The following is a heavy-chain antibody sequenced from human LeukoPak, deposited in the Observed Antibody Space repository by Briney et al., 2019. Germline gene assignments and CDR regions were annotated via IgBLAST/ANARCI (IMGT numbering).Heavy chain of an antibody. CDR2: ISSGKT. Sequence: TGGSLRLSCAASGFPFSSHAMSWVRQPPGKGLEWVPAISSGKTYYADSVRGRFTISRDDSKNTVSLQMNSLRDEDTALYYCVREAGYCASVCLKSNWFDPWGQGTLVTVSS. CDR1: GFPFSSHA. CDR3: VREAGYCASVCLKSNWFDP. V-gene: IGHV3-23*01. D-gene: IGHD2-21*02. J-gene: IGHJ5*02.